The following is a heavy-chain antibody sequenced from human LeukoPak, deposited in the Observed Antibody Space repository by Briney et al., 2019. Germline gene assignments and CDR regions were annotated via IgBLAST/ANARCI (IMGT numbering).Heavy chain of an antibody. CDR3: ARVVPPTDYGSGSYFWDPYYFDY. V-gene: IGHV3-23*01. CDR1: GFTFSSYG. CDR2: ISGSGGST. J-gene: IGHJ4*02. Sequence: GGSLRLSCAASGFTFSSYGMSWVRQAPGKGLEWVSAISGSGGSTYYADSVKGRFTISRDNSKNTLYLQMNSLRAEDTAVYYCARVVPPTDYGSGSYFWDPYYFDYWGQGALVTVSS. D-gene: IGHD3-10*01.